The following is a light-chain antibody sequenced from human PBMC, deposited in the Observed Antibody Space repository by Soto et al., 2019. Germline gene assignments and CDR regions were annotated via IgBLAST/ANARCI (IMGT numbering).Light chain of an antibody. CDR1: QSVSIN. CDR2: AAS. Sequence: EIVMTQSPATLSVSPGKRATLSCRASQSVSINLAWYQQKPGQAPRLLIYAASTRATGIPARFSGSGSGTEFTLSISSLQPEDVATYYCQKYNSAPGLTFGPGTKVDIK. CDR3: QKYNSAPGLT. V-gene: IGKV3-15*01. J-gene: IGKJ3*01.